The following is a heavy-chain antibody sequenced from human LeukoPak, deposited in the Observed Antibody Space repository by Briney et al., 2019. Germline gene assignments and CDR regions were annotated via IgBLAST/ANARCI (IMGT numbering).Heavy chain of an antibody. V-gene: IGHV4-39*01. CDR2: VYYSGST. Sequence: SETLSLTCTVSGDSISSSRYYWGWIRQPPGKGLEWIGSVYYSGSTYYNPSLKSRVTISVDTSKNQFSLKLSSVTAADTAVYYCARHGVGGYNWFDPWGQGTLVTVSS. J-gene: IGHJ5*02. CDR3: ARHGVGGYNWFDP. D-gene: IGHD4-23*01. CDR1: GDSISSSRYY.